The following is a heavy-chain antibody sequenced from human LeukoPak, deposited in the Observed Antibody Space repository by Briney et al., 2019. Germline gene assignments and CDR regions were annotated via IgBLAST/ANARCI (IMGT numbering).Heavy chain of an antibody. V-gene: IGHV3-21*01. Sequence: GGSLRLSCAASGFTFSSYSMNWVRQAPGKGLEWVSSISSSSGYIYYADSVKGRFTISRDNAKNSLYLQMNSLRAEDTAVYYCAREIGKAARLWDYWGQGTLVTVSS. CDR3: AREIGKAARLWDY. CDR1: GFTFSSYS. J-gene: IGHJ4*02. CDR2: ISSSSGYI. D-gene: IGHD6-6*01.